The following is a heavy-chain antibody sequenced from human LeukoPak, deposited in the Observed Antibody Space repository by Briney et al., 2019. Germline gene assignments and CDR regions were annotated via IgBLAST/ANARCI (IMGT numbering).Heavy chain of an antibody. CDR1: GFTFYDHG. D-gene: IGHD6-13*01. CDR3: ARGSGSSWYFYFDY. CDR2: IKWDGGRT. Sequence: RPGGSLRLSCAASGFTFYDHGMSWVRQAPGKGLEWVSGIKWDGGRTGYADSVKGGFTTSRANAKNSVYLQMNSLRAEDTALYYCARGSGSSWYFYFDYWGQGTLVTVSS. V-gene: IGHV3-20*04. J-gene: IGHJ4*02.